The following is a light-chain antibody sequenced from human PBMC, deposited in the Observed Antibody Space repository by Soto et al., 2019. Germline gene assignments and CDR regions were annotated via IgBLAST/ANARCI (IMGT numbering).Light chain of an antibody. CDR3: QQYNSWAL. J-gene: IGKJ2*01. V-gene: IGKV3-15*01. CDR1: QSVSSK. Sequence: EMVLTQSPATLSVSPGERATLSCRASQSVSSKLAWYQQKRGQAPRLLIYDASTRATDIPARFSGSGSGTEFTHTISSLQSEVFAVYYWQQYNSWALFGQGTKLEIK. CDR2: DAS.